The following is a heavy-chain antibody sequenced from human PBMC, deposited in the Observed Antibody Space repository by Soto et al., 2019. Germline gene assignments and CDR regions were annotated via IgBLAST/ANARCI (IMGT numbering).Heavy chain of an antibody. V-gene: IGHV1-3*01. CDR1: GYIFPNYA. CDR2: INPANGNT. D-gene: IGHD6-19*01. J-gene: IGHJ4*02. Sequence: QVYLVQSGAEVRKPGASVKISCQASGYIFPNYAIHWVRQAPGQRLEWMGWINPANGNTKYSQHFQDRVTITRDTSATTAYMELRSLISEDTAVYYCARGPYTGAWYPLKGVYWGQGTLVTVSS. CDR3: ARGPYTGAWYPLKGVY.